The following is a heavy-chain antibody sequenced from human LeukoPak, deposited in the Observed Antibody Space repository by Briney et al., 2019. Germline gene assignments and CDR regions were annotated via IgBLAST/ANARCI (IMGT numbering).Heavy chain of an antibody. CDR3: ARVGYNWNDDYYFDY. V-gene: IGHV1-18*04. D-gene: IGHD1-1*01. CDR1: GYTFTSYG. CDR2: ISAYNGNT. Sequence: GASVKVSCKASGYTFTSYGISWVRQAPGQGLEWMGWISAYNGNTNYAQKLQGRVTMTTDTFTSTAYMELRSLRSDDTAVYYCARVGYNWNDDYYFDYWGQGTLVTVSS. J-gene: IGHJ4*02.